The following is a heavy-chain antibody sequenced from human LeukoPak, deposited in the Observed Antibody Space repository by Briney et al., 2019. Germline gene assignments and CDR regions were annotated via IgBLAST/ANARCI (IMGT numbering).Heavy chain of an antibody. Sequence: GGSLRLSCAASGFTFRSYSMNWVRQAPGKGLGWVSSISSSSSYIYYADSVKGRFTISRDNAQNSLYLQMNSLRAEDTAIYYCVRDRGTYRPIDYWGQGTLVTVSS. V-gene: IGHV3-21*04. J-gene: IGHJ4*02. D-gene: IGHD1-26*01. CDR2: ISSSSSYI. CDR1: GFTFRSYS. CDR3: VRDRGTYRPIDY.